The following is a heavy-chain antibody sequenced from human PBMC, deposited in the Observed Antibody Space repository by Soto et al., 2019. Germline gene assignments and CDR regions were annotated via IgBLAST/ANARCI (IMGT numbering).Heavy chain of an antibody. CDR3: AAGEDTDFDY. D-gene: IGHD3-10*01. V-gene: IGHV4-59*08. CDR2: IYYSGST. Sequence: QVQLQESGPGLVKPSETLSLTCTVSGGSISSYYWSWIRQPPGKGLEWIGYIYYSGSTNYNPSLKSRVTISVDTSKNQFSLKLSSVTAADTAVYYCAAGEDTDFDYWGQGTLVTVSS. J-gene: IGHJ4*02. CDR1: GGSISSYY.